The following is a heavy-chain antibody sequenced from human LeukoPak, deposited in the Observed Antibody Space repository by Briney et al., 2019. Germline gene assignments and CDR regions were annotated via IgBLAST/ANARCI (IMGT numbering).Heavy chain of an antibody. V-gene: IGHV1-8*01. CDR1: GYTFTSYD. Sequence: ASVKVSCKASGYTFTSYDINWARQATGQGLEWMGWMNPNSGNTGYAQKFQGRVTMTRNTSISTAYMELSSLRSEDTAVYYCARTSRGWNDVDYWGQGTLVTVSS. CDR2: MNPNSGNT. J-gene: IGHJ4*02. D-gene: IGHD1-1*01. CDR3: ARTSRGWNDVDY.